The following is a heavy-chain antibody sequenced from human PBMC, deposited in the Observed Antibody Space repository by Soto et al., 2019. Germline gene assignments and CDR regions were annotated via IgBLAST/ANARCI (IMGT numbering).Heavy chain of an antibody. V-gene: IGHV4-34*01. D-gene: IGHD7-27*01. Sequence: SETLSLTCAVYGGSFSGYYWSWIRQPPGKGLEWIGEINHSGSTNYNPSLKSRVTISVDTSKNQFSLKLSSVTAADTAEVRATGDYFDYWGQGTLVTVSS. CDR2: INHSGST. J-gene: IGHJ4*02. CDR3: TGDYFDY. CDR1: GGSFSGYY.